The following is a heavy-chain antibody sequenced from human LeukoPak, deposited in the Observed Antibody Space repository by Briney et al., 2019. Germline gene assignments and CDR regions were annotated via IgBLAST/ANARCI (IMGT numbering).Heavy chain of an antibody. D-gene: IGHD5-18*01. CDR3: AYDL. CDR1: GAAISSGTYY. CDR2: IFTSGNT. V-gene: IGHV4-61*02. Sequence: SETLSLTCTVSGAAISSGTYYWSWIRQPAGKGLEWIGRIFTSGNTDYNPSLKSRVFISIETSKNRFSLTLNSVTAADTAVDSRAYDLWGQGTMVTVSS. J-gene: IGHJ3*01.